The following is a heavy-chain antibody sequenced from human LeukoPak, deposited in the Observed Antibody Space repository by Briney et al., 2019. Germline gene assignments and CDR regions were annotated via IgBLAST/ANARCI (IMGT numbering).Heavy chain of an antibody. J-gene: IGHJ4*02. Sequence: SETLSLTCTVSGGSISSSTYYWGWIRQPPEKGLEWIGYIYNGGNTNYNPSLKSRVIISVDTAKNQFSLQLSSVTAADTAMYYCARAGPRRDGYNVDFWGQGTLVTVSS. CDR3: ARAGPRRDGYNVDF. V-gene: IGHV4-61*05. D-gene: IGHD5-24*01. CDR1: GGSISSSTYY. CDR2: IYNGGNT.